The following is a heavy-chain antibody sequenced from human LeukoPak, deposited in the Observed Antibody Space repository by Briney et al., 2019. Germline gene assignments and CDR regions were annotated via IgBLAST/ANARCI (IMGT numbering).Heavy chain of an antibody. Sequence: GGSLRLSCAASGFTFSNAWMSWVRQAPGKGLEWVGRIKSKTDGGTTDYAAPVKGRFTIPRDDSKNTLYLQMNSLKTEDTAVYYCTTTAPDYYDSGFDYWGQGTLVTVSS. J-gene: IGHJ4*02. V-gene: IGHV3-15*01. CDR3: TTTAPDYYDSGFDY. CDR2: IKSKTDGGTT. CDR1: GFTFSNAW. D-gene: IGHD3-10*01.